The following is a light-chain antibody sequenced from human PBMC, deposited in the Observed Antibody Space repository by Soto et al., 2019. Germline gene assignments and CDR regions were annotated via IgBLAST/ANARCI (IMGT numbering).Light chain of an antibody. Sequence: EIVMTQSPATLSLSPGDRAALSCRASQSINSELAWYQQKPGQPPRLLIYGASTRATGVPARFTGSESGSESTLTISGLQSEDFAVYYCQQGHNWPLTFGQGPRLEI. J-gene: IGKJ2*01. CDR2: GAS. CDR1: QSINSE. CDR3: QQGHNWPLT. V-gene: IGKV3-15*01.